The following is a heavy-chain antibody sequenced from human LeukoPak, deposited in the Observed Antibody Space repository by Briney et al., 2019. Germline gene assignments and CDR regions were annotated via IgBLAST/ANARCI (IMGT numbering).Heavy chain of an antibody. J-gene: IGHJ4*02. V-gene: IGHV1-18*01. Sequence: ASVKVSCKASGYTFTSYGISWVRQAPGQGLEWMGWISAYNGNTNYAQKLQGRVTMTTDTSTSTAYMELRSLRSDDTAVYYCARDWWGYSRSYWPDYWGQGTLVTVSS. CDR3: ARDWWGYSRSYWPDY. CDR2: ISAYNGNT. D-gene: IGHD1-26*01. CDR1: GYTFTSYG.